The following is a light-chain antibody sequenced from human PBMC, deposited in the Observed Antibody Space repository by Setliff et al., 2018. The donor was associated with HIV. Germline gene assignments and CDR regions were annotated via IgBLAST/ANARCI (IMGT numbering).Light chain of an antibody. CDR1: SSDIGGYDY. J-gene: IGLJ1*01. Sequence: QSALAQPASVSGSPGQSITISCTGTSSDIGGYDYVAWYQQHPGKAPKLLIYEVDLRPSGVSDRFSGSKSANTASLTISGLQADDAADYYCSSYTTTSSYVFGTGTKVTVL. CDR3: SSYTTTSSYV. V-gene: IGLV2-14*01. CDR2: EVD.